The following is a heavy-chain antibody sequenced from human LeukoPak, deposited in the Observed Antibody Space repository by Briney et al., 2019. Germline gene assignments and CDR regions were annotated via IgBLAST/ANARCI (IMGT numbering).Heavy chain of an antibody. D-gene: IGHD2-2*01. CDR1: GYTFANHG. CDR3: ARVDGRYCSSTSCYAWDH. CDR2: ISAYNGNT. J-gene: IGHJ4*02. V-gene: IGHV1-18*01. Sequence: ASVKVSCKASGYTFANHGINWVRQAPGQGLEWMGWISAYNGNTNYAQKVQGRVTMTADTSTSTAYMELRSLRSDDTAVYYCARVDGRYCSSTSCYAWDHWGQGTLFTVSS.